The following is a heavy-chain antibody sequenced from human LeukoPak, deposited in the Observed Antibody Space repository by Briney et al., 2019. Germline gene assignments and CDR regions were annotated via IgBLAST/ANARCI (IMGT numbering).Heavy chain of an antibody. CDR3: ARGRWRVGYRTDINWFDP. D-gene: IGHD4-23*01. V-gene: IGHV4-34*01. Sequence: SETLSLTCAVYGGSFSGYYWSWIRQPPGKGLEWIGEINHSGSTNYNPSLKSRVTISVDTSKNQFSLKLSSVTAADTAVYYCARGRWRVGYRTDINWFDPWGQGTLVTVSS. CDR1: GGSFSGYY. J-gene: IGHJ5*02. CDR2: INHSGST.